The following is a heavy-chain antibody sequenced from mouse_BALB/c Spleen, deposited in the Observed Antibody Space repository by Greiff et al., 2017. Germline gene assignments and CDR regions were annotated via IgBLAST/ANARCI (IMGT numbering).Heavy chain of an antibody. Sequence: QVQLQQSGAELVRPGTSVKVSCKASGYAFTNYLIEWVKQRPGQGLEWIGVINPGSGGTNYNEKFKGKATLTADKSSSTAYMQLSSLTSDDSAVYFCARGERYPAWFAYWGQGTLVTVSA. CDR3: ARGERYPAWFAY. D-gene: IGHD2-14*01. CDR2: INPGSGGT. J-gene: IGHJ3*01. V-gene: IGHV1-54*03. CDR1: GYAFTNYL.